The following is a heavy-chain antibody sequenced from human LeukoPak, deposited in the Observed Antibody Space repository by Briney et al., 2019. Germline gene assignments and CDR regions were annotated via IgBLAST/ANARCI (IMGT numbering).Heavy chain of an antibody. Sequence: ASVKVSCKVSGYTLTELSMHWVRQAPGKGREWLGGFDPEDGETIYAQKFQGRVTMTEDTSTDKDYVELGSLRSEDRAVYYCATCRVFYGSGSYRGGDYWGQGTLVTVSS. J-gene: IGHJ4*02. D-gene: IGHD3-10*01. V-gene: IGHV1-24*01. CDR1: GYTLTELS. CDR3: ATCRVFYGSGSYRGGDY. CDR2: FDPEDGET.